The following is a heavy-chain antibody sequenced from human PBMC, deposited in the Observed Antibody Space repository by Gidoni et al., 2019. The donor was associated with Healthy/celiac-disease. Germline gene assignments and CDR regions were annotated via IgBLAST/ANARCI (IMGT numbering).Heavy chain of an antibody. D-gene: IGHD1-26*01. CDR1: GGSFSGYY. Sequence: QVQLQQWGAGLLKPSETLSLTCAGYGGSFSGYYWSWIRPPPGRGLEWIGEINHSGSTNYTPSLKSRVTISVDTSKNQFSLKLSSVTAADTAVYYCASKDGSYSDYWGQGTLVTVSS. CDR2: INHSGST. CDR3: ASKDGSYSDY. V-gene: IGHV4-34*01. J-gene: IGHJ4*02.